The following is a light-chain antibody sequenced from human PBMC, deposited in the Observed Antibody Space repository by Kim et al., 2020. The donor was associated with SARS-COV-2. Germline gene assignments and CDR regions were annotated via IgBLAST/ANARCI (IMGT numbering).Light chain of an antibody. CDR1: QSVSVTY. V-gene: IGKV3-20*01. J-gene: IGKJ1*01. CDR3: QQYGSSSRWT. CDR2: GAA. Sequence: PGEKTTTTSWASQSVSVTYLAWYQQKPGQAPRLLIYGAASRATGIPDGSSGSGAGTDFTLTISRLEPEDVAVYYCQQYGSSSRWTFGQGTKVDIK.